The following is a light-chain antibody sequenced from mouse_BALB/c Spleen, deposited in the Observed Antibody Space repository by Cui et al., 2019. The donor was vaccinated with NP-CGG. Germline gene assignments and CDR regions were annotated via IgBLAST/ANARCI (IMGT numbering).Light chain of an antibody. Sequence: QAVVTQESALTTSPRYTFTLTFLSSTGAVTTSNYANWVQEKPDHLFTGLIGGTNNRVPGVPARFSGSLIGDKAALTITGAQTEDEEIYFCALWYSNHWVFGGGTKLTVL. CDR3: ALWYSNHWV. CDR2: GTN. CDR1: TGAVTTSNY. J-gene: IGLJ1*01. V-gene: IGLV1*01.